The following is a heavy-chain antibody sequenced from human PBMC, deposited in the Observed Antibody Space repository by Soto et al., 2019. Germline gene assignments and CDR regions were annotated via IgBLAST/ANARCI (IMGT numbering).Heavy chain of an antibody. J-gene: IGHJ4*02. CDR1: GFSFFNYG. V-gene: IGHV3-30*18. CDR3: GKAGGSELRYFDWPEVGV. Sequence: GGSLRLSCTASGFSFFNYGFAWIRQAPGKGLEWVAVVTYDSSEKYYADSVKGRFTISRDNSKNTVYLQMDSLQHNDSALYYCGKAGGSELRYFDWPEVGVWGQGTLVTVSS. CDR2: VTYDSSEK. D-gene: IGHD3-9*01.